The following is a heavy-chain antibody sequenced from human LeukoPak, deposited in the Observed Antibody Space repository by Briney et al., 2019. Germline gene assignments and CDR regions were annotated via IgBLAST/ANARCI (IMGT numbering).Heavy chain of an antibody. CDR1: GFTFDDYA. CDR2: IGWNSGIF. Sequence: GGSLRLSCAASGFTFDDYAMHWVRQVPGKSLEWVSGIGWNSGIFGYADSVEGGFSISRDNAKNSLFLQMNSLRAEDAALYYCAASLEHYESGGYNVFWGQGTLVTVSS. CDR3: AASLEHYESGGYNVF. V-gene: IGHV3-9*01. D-gene: IGHD3-22*01. J-gene: IGHJ4*02.